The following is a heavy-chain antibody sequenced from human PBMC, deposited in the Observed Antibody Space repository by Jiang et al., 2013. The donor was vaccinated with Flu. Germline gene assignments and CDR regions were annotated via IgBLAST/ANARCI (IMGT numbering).Heavy chain of an antibody. Sequence: SGAEVKKPGSSVKVSCKASGGTFSSYTISWVRQAPGQGLEWMGRIIPILGIANYAQKFQGRVTITADKSTSTAYMELSSLRSEDTAVYYCASGLWGVVVQSQIQHWGQGTLVTVSS. CDR2: IIPILGIA. CDR3: ASGLWGVVVQSQIQH. CDR1: GGTFSSYT. V-gene: IGHV1-69*04. D-gene: IGHD3-22*01. J-gene: IGHJ1*01.